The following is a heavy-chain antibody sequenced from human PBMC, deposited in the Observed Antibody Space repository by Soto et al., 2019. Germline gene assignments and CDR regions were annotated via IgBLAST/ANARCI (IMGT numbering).Heavy chain of an antibody. D-gene: IGHD1-1*01. CDR2: IYYSGST. V-gene: IGHV4-39*01. CDR1: GDSISRNNNY. Sequence: QLQLQESGPGLVKPSETLSLTCIVSGDSISRNNNYWGWVRQPPGTVLEWIGTIYYSGSTYYNPSLKSRVTISVDTSKIQFSLKLSSLTAADTAVYYCARTTYPVPVIAYWGQGTLVTVSS. CDR3: ARTTYPVPVIAY. J-gene: IGHJ4*02.